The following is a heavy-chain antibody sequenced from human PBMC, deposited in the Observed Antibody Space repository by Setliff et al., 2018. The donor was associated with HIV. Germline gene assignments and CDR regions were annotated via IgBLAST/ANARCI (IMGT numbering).Heavy chain of an antibody. CDR3: AKDRWGGKPYYFDY. V-gene: IGHV3-48*03. Sequence: GGSLRLSCAASGFTFSSYEMNWVRQAPGKGLEWVSYISSSGNFIYYEDSVKGRFTVSRDNAKNSLYLQMNSLGAEDTAIYYCAKDRWGGKPYYFDYWGQGTLVTV. CDR2: ISSSGNFI. J-gene: IGHJ4*02. D-gene: IGHD7-27*01. CDR1: GFTFSSYE.